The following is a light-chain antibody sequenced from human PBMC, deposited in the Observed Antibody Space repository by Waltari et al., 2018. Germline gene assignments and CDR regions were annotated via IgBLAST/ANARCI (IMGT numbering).Light chain of an antibody. V-gene: IGKV3-11*01. Sequence: EIVLTQSPSTLYLSPGERATLPCRASERVMKYLAWYQQKPGRAPRLLIYDASNGATGIPARFSGSGSGTDFTLTISSLEPEDFAIYYCQQRSHWPPITFGQGTRLEMK. CDR2: DAS. J-gene: IGKJ5*01. CDR3: QQRSHWPPIT. CDR1: ERVMKY.